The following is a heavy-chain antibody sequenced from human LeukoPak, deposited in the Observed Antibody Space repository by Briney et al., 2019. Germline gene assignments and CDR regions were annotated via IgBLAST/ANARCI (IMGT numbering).Heavy chain of an antibody. Sequence: SETLSLTCTVSGGSISSYYWSWIRQPPGKGLEWIGEINHSGSTNYNPSLKSRVTISVDTSKNQFSLKLSSVTAADTAVYYCARGRKQWLVRYFDYWGQGTLVTVSS. CDR2: INHSGST. D-gene: IGHD6-19*01. J-gene: IGHJ4*02. V-gene: IGHV4-34*01. CDR1: GGSISSYY. CDR3: ARGRKQWLVRYFDY.